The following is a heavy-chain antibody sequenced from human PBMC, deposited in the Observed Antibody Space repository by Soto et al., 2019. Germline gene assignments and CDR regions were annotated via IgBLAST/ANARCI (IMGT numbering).Heavy chain of an antibody. D-gene: IGHD3-10*01. CDR3: ARARESLLWFGERKIDY. J-gene: IGHJ4*02. V-gene: IGHV3-30-3*01. CDR1: GFTFSSYA. CDR2: ISYDGSNK. Sequence: GGSLRLSCAASGFTFSSYAMHWVRQAPGKGLEWVAVISYDGSNKYYADSVKGRFTISRDNSKNTLYLQMNSLRAEDTAVYYCARARESLLWFGERKIDYWGQGTLVTVSS.